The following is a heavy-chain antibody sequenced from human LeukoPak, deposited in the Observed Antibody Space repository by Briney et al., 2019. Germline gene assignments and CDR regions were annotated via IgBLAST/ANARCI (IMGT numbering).Heavy chain of an antibody. CDR1: GGSISSYS. J-gene: IGHJ4*02. CDR2: IYYSGST. CDR3: ARANGPARGHFDY. Sequence: SETLSLTCTVSGGSISSYSWSWIRQSPGKGLEWIGYIYYSGSTNYNPSLKSRVTISVDTSKNQFSLKLSSVTAADTAVYYCARANGPARGHFDYWGQGTLVTVSS. D-gene: IGHD1-1*01. V-gene: IGHV4-59*01.